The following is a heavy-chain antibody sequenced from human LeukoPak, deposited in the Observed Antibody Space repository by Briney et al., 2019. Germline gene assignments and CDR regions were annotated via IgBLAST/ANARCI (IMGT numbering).Heavy chain of an antibody. CDR1: GGSFSGYY. J-gene: IGHJ5*02. D-gene: IGHD5-18*01. V-gene: IGHV4-59*01. Sequence: SETLSLTCAVYGGSFSGYYWSWIRQPPGKGLEWIGYIYYSGSTNYNPSLKSRVTISVDTSKNQFSLKLSSVSAADTAVYYCARDRRYSYGPNWFDPWGQGTLVTVSS. CDR2: IYYSGST. CDR3: ARDRRYSYGPNWFDP.